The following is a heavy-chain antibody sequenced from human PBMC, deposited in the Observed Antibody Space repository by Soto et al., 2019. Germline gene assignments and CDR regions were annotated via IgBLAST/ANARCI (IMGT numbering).Heavy chain of an antibody. Sequence: PVKVSCKASGYTFTSYGISWVRQAPGQGLEWMGWISAYNGNTNYAQKLQGRVTMTTDTSTSTAYMELRSLRSDDTAVYYCARDESDYRDYVFQPWGQGTLVIVSS. CDR1: GYTFTSYG. CDR2: ISAYNGNT. J-gene: IGHJ1*01. CDR3: ARDESDYRDYVFQP. D-gene: IGHD4-17*01. V-gene: IGHV1-18*04.